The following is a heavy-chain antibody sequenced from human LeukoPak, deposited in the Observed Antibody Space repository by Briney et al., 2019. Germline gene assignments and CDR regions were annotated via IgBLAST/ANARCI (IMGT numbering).Heavy chain of an antibody. CDR3: ASDYRGGDAFDI. CDR1: GFTFSSYG. Sequence: GGSLRLSCAASGFTFSSYGMHWVRQAPGKGLEWVAVIWYDGSNKYYADSVKGRFTISRDNSKNTLYLQMNSLRAEDTAVYYCASDYRGGDAFDIWGQGTMVTVSS. D-gene: IGHD3-16*01. J-gene: IGHJ3*02. CDR2: IWYDGSNK. V-gene: IGHV3-33*01.